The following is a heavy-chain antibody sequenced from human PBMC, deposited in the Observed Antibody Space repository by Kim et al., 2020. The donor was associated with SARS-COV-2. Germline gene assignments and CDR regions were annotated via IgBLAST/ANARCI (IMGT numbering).Heavy chain of an antibody. V-gene: IGHV3-33*06. CDR3: AKRGDSSGYILDY. J-gene: IGHJ4*02. D-gene: IGHD3-22*01. CDR2: ISYDGSKI. CDR1: GFTFRSYG. Sequence: GGSLRLSCAASGFTFRSYGMHWVRQAPGKGLEWVAVISYDGSKIYYADSVRGRFTISRDNSKNTLYLEMNGLRAEDTAVYYCAKRGDSSGYILDYWGQGILVTVSS.